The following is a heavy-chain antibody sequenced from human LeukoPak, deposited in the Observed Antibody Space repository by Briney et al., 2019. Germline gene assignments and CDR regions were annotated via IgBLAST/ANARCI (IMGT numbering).Heavy chain of an antibody. J-gene: IGHJ4*02. CDR3: AYALLDY. Sequence: GGSLRLSCAASGFTFSRYAMHWLRQAPGKGLEWVAFIRNDGSDKYYTGSVKGRFTISRDNSNNTLYLQMNSLTAEDTAVYYCAYALLDYWGQGSLVTVSS. V-gene: IGHV3-30*02. D-gene: IGHD4-17*01. CDR2: IRNDGSDK. CDR1: GFTFSRYA.